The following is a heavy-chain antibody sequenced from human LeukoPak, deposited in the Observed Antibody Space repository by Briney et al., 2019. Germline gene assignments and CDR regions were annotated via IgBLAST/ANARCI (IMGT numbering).Heavy chain of an antibody. D-gene: IGHD6-19*01. V-gene: IGHV3-7*01. Sequence: GGSLRFYCAASGFTCSSYWMSWVRQAPGKELEWVANIKQDGSEKYYVDSVKGRFTISRDNAKNSLYLQMNSLRAEDTAVYHCERDDSSGWYYFDYWGQGTLVTVSS. CDR1: GFTCSSYW. J-gene: IGHJ4*02. CDR2: IKQDGSEK. CDR3: ERDDSSGWYYFDY.